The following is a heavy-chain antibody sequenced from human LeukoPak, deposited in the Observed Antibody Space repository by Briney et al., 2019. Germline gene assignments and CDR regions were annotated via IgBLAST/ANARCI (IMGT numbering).Heavy chain of an antibody. Sequence: PSETLSLTCTVSGGSISSSSYYWGWIRQPPGKGLEWIANIYYSGSTYYNPSLKSRVTISVDTSKNQFSLKLSSVTAADTAVYYCARGDCGGDCYSVYYYYYMDVWGKGTTVTVSS. CDR3: ARGDCGGDCYSVYYYYYMDV. V-gene: IGHV4-39*07. CDR2: IYYSGST. J-gene: IGHJ6*03. D-gene: IGHD2-21*02. CDR1: GGSISSSSYY.